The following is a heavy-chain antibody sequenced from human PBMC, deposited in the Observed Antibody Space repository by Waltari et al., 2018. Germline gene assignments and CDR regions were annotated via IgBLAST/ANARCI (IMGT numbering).Heavy chain of an antibody. D-gene: IGHD1-26*01. CDR1: GFTFSNPY. CDR3: ATERTGSHDY. Sequence: EVQLVESGGGLVNPGASLRLSCAASGFTFSNPYITWFRQAPGKGLEWVGLVKSKTDGGTTEYAAPVKGRFTISRDDSKDTAYLQMNSLRIEDTAVYYCATERTGSHDYWGQGTLVTVSS. J-gene: IGHJ4*02. V-gene: IGHV3-15*01. CDR2: VKSKTDGGTT.